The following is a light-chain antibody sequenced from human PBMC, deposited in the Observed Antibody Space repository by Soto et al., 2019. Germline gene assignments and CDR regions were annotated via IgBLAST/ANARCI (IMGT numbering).Light chain of an antibody. CDR2: DVT. CDR1: SSDVGGYNF. CDR3: SSYTRTSTLGV. V-gene: IGLV2-14*03. J-gene: IGLJ1*01. Sequence: HSVLPQPASVSVSPGQSITISCTGTSSDVGGYNFVSWYQQHPGKPPKLIIFDVTDRPSGVSNRFSGSKSGNTASLTISGLRAEDEADYYCSSYTRTSTLGVFGTGTKVTVL.